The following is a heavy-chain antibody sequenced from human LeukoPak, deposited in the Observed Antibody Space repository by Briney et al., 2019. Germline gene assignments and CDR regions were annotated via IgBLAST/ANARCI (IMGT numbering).Heavy chain of an antibody. CDR2: INPSGDST. V-gene: IGHV1-46*01. Sequence: ASVKVSCKASGYTFTSYYMHWVRQAPGQGLEWMGIINPSGDSTSYAQKFQGRVTMTRDTSTSTVYMELSSLRSEDTAVYYCARALDYGDYRSWFDPWGQGTLVTVSS. CDR3: ARALDYGDYRSWFDP. J-gene: IGHJ5*02. CDR1: GYTFTSYY. D-gene: IGHD4-17*01.